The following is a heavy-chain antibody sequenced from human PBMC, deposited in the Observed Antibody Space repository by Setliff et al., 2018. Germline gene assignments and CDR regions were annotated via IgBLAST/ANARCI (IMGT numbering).Heavy chain of an antibody. CDR2: TAAAGDT. V-gene: IGHV3-13*04. CDR3: ARGREIAVV. J-gene: IGHJ4*02. D-gene: IGHD3-22*01. CDR1: GFTFSRYD. Sequence: GGSLRLSCAASGFTFSRYDIHWVRQVTGKGLEWVSGTAAAGDTYYADSVKGRFTISRDNAKNSLNLQMTSLRAEDTAVYYCARGREIAVVWGQGTLVTVSS.